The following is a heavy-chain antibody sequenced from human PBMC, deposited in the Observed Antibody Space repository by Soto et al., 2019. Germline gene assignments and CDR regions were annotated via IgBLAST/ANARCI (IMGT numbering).Heavy chain of an antibody. V-gene: IGHV3-48*02. D-gene: IGHD6-19*01. J-gene: IGHJ4*02. Sequence: EVQLVESGGGLVQPGGSLRLSCVASGFTFSTDSMNWVRQAPGKGLEWVAHISTSGATRYYADSVKGRFTISRDNAKTPLYLQMDSLRNEDTAVYYCARFFGSGFDYWGQGALGTVSS. CDR2: ISTSGATR. CDR1: GFTFSTDS. CDR3: ARFFGSGFDY.